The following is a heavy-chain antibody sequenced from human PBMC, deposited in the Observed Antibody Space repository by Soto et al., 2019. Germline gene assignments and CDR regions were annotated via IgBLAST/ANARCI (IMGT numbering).Heavy chain of an antibody. CDR3: SRGDYGTGGYPFPYIDY. J-gene: IGHJ4*02. CDR1: GYSFTGYY. CDR2: SNPDSGAT. D-gene: IGHD2-8*02. Sequence: HEHLVQSGAEVKRPGASLKVSCKASGYSFTGYYIHWVRQAPGQGLEWMGWSNPDSGATNYAQNLQGWVTLPSGTSISTASIDLTNLASHDKAVYYCSRGDYGTGGYPFPYIDYRGPGTLVIVSS. V-gene: IGHV1-2*04.